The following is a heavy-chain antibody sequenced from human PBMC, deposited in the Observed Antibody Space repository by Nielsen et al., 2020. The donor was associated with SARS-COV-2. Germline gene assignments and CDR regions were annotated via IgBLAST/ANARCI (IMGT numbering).Heavy chain of an antibody. V-gene: IGHV1-46*01. D-gene: IGHD5-12*01. CDR1: GYTFTSYY. CDR2: INPSGGST. CDR3: ARGGDIVATTPYYYGMDV. Sequence: ASVKVSCKASGYTFTSYYMHWVRQPPGQGLEWMGIINPSGGSTSYAQKFQGGVTMTRDTSTSTVYMELSSLRSEDTAVYYCARGGDIVATTPYYYGMDVWGQGTTVTVSS. J-gene: IGHJ6*02.